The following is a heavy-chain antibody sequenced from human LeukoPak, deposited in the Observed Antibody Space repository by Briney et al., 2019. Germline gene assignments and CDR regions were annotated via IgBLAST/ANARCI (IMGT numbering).Heavy chain of an antibody. J-gene: IGHJ3*02. Sequence: GGSLRLSCAASGFTFSSYTMNWVRQAPGKGLEWVSSISSRSSYIYYAHSVNGRFTISRDNAKNSLYLQMNSLTAEDTAVYYCARDTYDILTGYYKWAFDIWGQGTMVTVSS. V-gene: IGHV3-21*06. CDR1: GFTFSSYT. D-gene: IGHD3-9*01. CDR2: ISSRSSYI. CDR3: ARDTYDILTGYYKWAFDI.